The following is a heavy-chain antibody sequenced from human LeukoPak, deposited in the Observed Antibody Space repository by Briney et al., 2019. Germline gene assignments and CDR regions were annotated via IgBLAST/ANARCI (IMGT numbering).Heavy chain of an antibody. CDR1: GFTVSSNS. CDR3: ARPRAAAGLGAFDI. Sequence: PGGSLRLSCAASGFTVSSNSMTWVRQAPGKGLEWVSVIFTGGGTFYADSAKGGFTISRDNSKNTLYLQVNSLRAEDTAVYYCARPRAAAGLGAFDIWGQGTMVTVSS. V-gene: IGHV3-66*04. D-gene: IGHD6-13*01. J-gene: IGHJ3*02. CDR2: IFTGGGT.